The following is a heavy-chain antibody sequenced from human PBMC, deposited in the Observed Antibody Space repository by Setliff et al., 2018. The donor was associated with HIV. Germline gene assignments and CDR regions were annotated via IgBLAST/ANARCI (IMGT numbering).Heavy chain of an antibody. V-gene: IGHV1-18*01. CDR3: ARRGYSYDTSGYYYYFDY. J-gene: IGHJ4*02. CDR1: GDTLSSYA. D-gene: IGHD3-22*01. Sequence: GASVKVSCKTSGDTLSSYAITWVRQAPGQGLEWMGWISANNGNTNYAQKFQGRVTMTTDTSTRTAYTELGNLRYDDTAVYYCARRGYSYDTSGYYYYFDYWGQGTLVTVSS. CDR2: ISANNGNT.